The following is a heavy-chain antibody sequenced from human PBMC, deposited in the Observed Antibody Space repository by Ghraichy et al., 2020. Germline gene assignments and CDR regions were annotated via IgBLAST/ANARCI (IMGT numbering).Heavy chain of an antibody. CDR1: GFTVSSNY. Sequence: GSLRLSCAASGFTVSSNYMSWVRQAPGKGLEWVSVIYSGGSTYYADSVKGRFTISRDNSKNTLYLQMNSLRAEDTAVYYCARLGPDYGDYGDDYWGQGTLVTVSS. J-gene: IGHJ4*02. CDR3: ARLGPDYGDYGDDY. V-gene: IGHV3-66*01. D-gene: IGHD4-17*01. CDR2: IYSGGST.